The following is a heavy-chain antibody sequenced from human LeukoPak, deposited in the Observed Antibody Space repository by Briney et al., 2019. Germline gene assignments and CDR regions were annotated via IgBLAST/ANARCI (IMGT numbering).Heavy chain of an antibody. CDR3: ARGGDSSAYYLLDAFDI. V-gene: IGHV4-34*01. CDR1: GGSFSGYY. D-gene: IGHD3-22*01. CDR2: INHSGSI. J-gene: IGHJ3*02. Sequence: ASETLSLTCAVYGGSFSGYYWSWIRQSPGKGREWIGEINHSGSINYNPSFKSRVTITVDTSKNQFSLKLSSVTAADTAVYYCARGGDSSAYYLLDAFDIWGQGTMVTVSS.